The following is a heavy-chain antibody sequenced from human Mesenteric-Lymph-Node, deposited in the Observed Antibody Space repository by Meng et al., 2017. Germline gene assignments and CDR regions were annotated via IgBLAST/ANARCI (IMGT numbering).Heavy chain of an antibody. Sequence: SETLSLTCAVYGGSFSAYYWSWIRQPPGKGLEWIGEINHSGSTNYNPSLKSRVTISVDTSKNQFSLKLSSVTAADTAVYYCARNGISDGWFGESTLGYWGQGTLVTVSS. CDR3: ARNGISDGWFGESTLGY. CDR1: GGSFSAYY. D-gene: IGHD3-10*01. V-gene: IGHV4-34*01. CDR2: INHSGST. J-gene: IGHJ4*02.